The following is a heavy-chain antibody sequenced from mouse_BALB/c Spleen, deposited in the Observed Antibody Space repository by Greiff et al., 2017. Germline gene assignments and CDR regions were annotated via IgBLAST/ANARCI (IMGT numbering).Heavy chain of an antibody. Sequence: EVQLQESGGGLVQPGGSRKLSCAASGFTFSSFGMHWVRQAPEKGLEWVAYISSGSSTIYYADTVKGRFTISRDNPKNTLCLQMTSLRSEDTAMYYCARDGIYDGYYDYFDYWGQGTTLTVSS. CDR3: ARDGIYDGYYDYFDY. J-gene: IGHJ2*01. V-gene: IGHV5-17*02. CDR2: ISSGSSTI. D-gene: IGHD2-3*01. CDR1: GFTFSSFG.